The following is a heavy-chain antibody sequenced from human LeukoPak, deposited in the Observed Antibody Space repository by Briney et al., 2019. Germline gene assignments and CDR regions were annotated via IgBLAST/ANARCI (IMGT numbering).Heavy chain of an antibody. CDR2: TRTKANSYTT. D-gene: IGHD1-26*01. V-gene: IGHV3-72*01. Sequence: QPGGSLRLSCAASGFTFSDHYMDWVRQAPGKGLEWVGRTRTKANSYTTEYAASVKGRFSISRDDSKNSLYLQMNSLKTEDTAVYYCARVGRYFDAFDIWDQRRMVTVSS. J-gene: IGHJ3*02. CDR1: GFTFSDHY. CDR3: ARVGRYFDAFDI.